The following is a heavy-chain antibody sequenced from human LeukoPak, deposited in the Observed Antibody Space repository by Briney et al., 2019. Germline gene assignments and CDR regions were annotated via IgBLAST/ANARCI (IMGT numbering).Heavy chain of an antibody. V-gene: IGHV4-34*09. CDR1: GGSFSGYY. D-gene: IGHD1-26*01. Sequence: PSESLSLTCAVYGGSFSGYYWSWIRQPPGKGLEWIGEINHSGSTLYNPSLESRVTISVDTSNNQFSLKLTSVTAADTAVYYCARVGGGSFPYYFDYWGQGTLVTVSS. CDR2: INHSGST. J-gene: IGHJ4*02. CDR3: ARVGGGSFPYYFDY.